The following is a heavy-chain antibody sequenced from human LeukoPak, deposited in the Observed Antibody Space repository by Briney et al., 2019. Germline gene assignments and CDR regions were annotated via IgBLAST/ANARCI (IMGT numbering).Heavy chain of an antibody. CDR3: VKDPRDTYGTNLFVS. V-gene: IGHV3-23*01. CDR1: GFSFWNYA. Sequence: GGSLRLSCVASGFSFWNYAMSWVRQAPGKGLQWVSQISGTGGATWYAGFARDRFTISRDNSKRTLYLQMSSLRVEDTAMYYCVKDPRDTYGTNLFVSWGQGTLLIVSS. J-gene: IGHJ5*01. D-gene: IGHD2-21*01. CDR2: ISGTGGAT.